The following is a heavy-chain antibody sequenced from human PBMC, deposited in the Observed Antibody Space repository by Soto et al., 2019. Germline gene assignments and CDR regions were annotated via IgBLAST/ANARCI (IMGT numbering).Heavy chain of an antibody. J-gene: IGHJ4*02. CDR1: GFTFSNYG. V-gene: IGHV3-23*01. D-gene: IGHD6-25*01. Sequence: EVQLLDSGGGSVQPGGSLRLSCAASGFTFSNYGMSWVRQAPGKGLEWVSSIVASGGSTYYADLVKGRFTISRDNSENNLYLQVNSLRAEDTAVYYCVKERLQRGFDYWGQGTLVTVSS. CDR2: IVASGGST. CDR3: VKERLQRGFDY.